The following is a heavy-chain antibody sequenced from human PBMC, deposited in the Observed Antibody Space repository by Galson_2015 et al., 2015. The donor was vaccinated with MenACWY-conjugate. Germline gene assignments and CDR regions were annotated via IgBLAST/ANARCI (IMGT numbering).Heavy chain of an antibody. CDR2: IYYSGST. CDR3: ARGPSLVRGVNYYGLDV. V-gene: IGHV4-31*03. J-gene: IGHJ6*02. Sequence: TLSLTCTVSGGSISSGGYYWSWIRQHPGKGLEWIGYIYYSGSTYYNPSLKSRVTLSLDTSKNQFSLKLSSVTAADTAVYYCARGPSLVRGVNYYGLDVWGQGTTVTVSS. CDR1: GGSISSGGYY. D-gene: IGHD3-10*01.